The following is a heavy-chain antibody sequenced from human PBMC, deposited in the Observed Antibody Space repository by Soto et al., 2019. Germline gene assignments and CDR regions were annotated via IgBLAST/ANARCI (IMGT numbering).Heavy chain of an antibody. Sequence: VGSLRLSCASSVFIFSNYAMSCVRQAPGRWLEWVSAISGSGATTYYPDSVKGRFTISRDNSKNTLYLQMNNLRADDTAVYYCTGGGSPRRYHIRKMDFDYWGQGPLRTVSS. CDR1: VFIFSNYA. J-gene: IGHJ4*02. CDR2: ISGSGATT. D-gene: IGHD2-2*01. CDR3: TGGGSPRRYHIRKMDFDY. V-gene: IGHV3-23*01.